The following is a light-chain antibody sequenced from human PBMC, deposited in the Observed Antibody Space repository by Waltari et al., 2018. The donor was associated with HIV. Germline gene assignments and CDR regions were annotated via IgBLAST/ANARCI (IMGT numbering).Light chain of an antibody. J-gene: IGLJ3*02. CDR1: NLEYKP. CDR2: DNF. CDR3: QVWDSTSAHWV. Sequence: SYVLTQPPSVSVAPGKTATITCVGSNLEYKPVHWYQVRPGQAPVLVIYDNFDRPSEIPERLSGSNSGNTATLTISRVEAGDEADYYCQVWDSTSAHWVFGGGTKLTVL. V-gene: IGLV3-21*03.